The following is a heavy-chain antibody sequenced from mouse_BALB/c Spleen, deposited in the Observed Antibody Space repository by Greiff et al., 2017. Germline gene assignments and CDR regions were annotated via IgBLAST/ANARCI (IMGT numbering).Heavy chain of an antibody. V-gene: IGHV5-6*01. J-gene: IGHJ2*01. CDR3: TRDGDYDY. D-gene: IGHD2-4*01. Sequence: EVQLVESGGDLVKPGGSLKLSCAASGFTFSSYGMSWVRQTPDKRLEWVATISSGGSYTYYPDSVKGRFTISRDNAKNTLYLQMSSLKSEDTAMYYCTRDGDYDYGGQGTTRSLL. CDR2: ISSGGSYT. CDR1: GFTFSSYG.